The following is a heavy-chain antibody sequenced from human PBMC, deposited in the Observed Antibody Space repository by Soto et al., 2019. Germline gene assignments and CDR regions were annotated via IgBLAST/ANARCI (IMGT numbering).Heavy chain of an antibody. V-gene: IGHV2-5*01. D-gene: IGHD3-10*01. CDR1: GFSLTTSGVG. CDR3: AHRSWDYHGSGNYNWFDP. Sequence: QITLKESGPTLVKPTQTLTLTCTFSGFSLTTSGVGVGWIRQPPGKALEWLALIYWNDDKVYSPSLKSRVIIAKDTSKNQVVLTMTNMDPVDTGTYYCAHRSWDYHGSGNYNWFDPWGQRTLVIVSS. J-gene: IGHJ5*02. CDR2: IYWNDDK.